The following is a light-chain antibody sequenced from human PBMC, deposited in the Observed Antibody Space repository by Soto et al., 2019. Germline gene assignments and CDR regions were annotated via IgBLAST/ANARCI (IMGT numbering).Light chain of an antibody. V-gene: IGLV1-40*01. J-gene: IGLJ3*02. CDR2: LNS. Sequence: QSVLTQPPSVSGAPGQRVTISCNGSSSNIGAGYDVQWYQQLPGTAPKLLIFLNSNRPSGVPDRFSGSRSGTSASLAITGLQAEDEADYYCHAYVSGLSARVFGGGTKLTVL. CDR1: SSNIGAGYD. CDR3: HAYVSGLSARV.